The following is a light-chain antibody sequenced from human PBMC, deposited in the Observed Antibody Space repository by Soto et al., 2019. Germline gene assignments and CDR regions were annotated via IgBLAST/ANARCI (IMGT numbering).Light chain of an antibody. CDR3: CSYTSSMTNV. CDR1: SSDVGSYNL. V-gene: IGLV2-14*02. CDR2: DVS. J-gene: IGLJ1*01. Sequence: QSALTQPASVSGSPGQSITISCTGTSSDVGSYNLVSWYQQHPGKAPKLMIYDVSQWPSGVSNRFSGSKSGYTASLTISGLQAEDEADYYCCSYTSSMTNVFGSGTKVTVL.